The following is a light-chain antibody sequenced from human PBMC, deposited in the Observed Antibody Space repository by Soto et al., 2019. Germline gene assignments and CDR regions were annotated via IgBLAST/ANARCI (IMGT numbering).Light chain of an antibody. CDR3: QQYGGSPLT. CDR2: GAS. J-gene: IGKJ3*01. V-gene: IGKV3D-15*01. Sequence: EIVMTQSPATLSVSPGERATLSCRASQSVNIYLAWYQQKPGQAPRLLIFGASSRATGIPARFSGSGSGTEFNLTISSLQSEDFAVYFCQQYGGSPLTFGPGTKVEIK. CDR1: QSVNIY.